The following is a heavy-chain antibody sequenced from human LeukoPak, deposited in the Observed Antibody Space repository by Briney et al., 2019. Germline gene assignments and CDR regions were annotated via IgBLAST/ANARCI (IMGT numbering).Heavy chain of an antibody. Sequence: GGSLRLSCAASGFTFSSYAMHWVRQAPGKGLEWVTVISYDGGNKFYADSVRGRFTISRDNAKNSLYLQMNSLRAEDTALYYCAKLDVTTVTQKDYWGQGTLFTVSS. D-gene: IGHD4-17*01. CDR2: ISYDGGNK. CDR1: GFTFSSYA. V-gene: IGHV3-30*18. CDR3: AKLDVTTVTQKDY. J-gene: IGHJ4*02.